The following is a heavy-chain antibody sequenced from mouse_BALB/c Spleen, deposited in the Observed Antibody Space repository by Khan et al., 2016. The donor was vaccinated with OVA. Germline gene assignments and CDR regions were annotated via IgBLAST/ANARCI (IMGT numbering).Heavy chain of an antibody. CDR3: ARTARLNY. CDR2: ISYSGST. J-gene: IGHJ2*01. Sequence: EVQLQESGPGLVKPSQSLSLTCTVTGYSITSGYGWNWIRQFPGNKLEWMGYISYSGSTNYNQSLKSRNSINRDTYKNQFFLQLNSATTEDTATYYCARTARLNYWVQVTPLTVSS. D-gene: IGHD1-2*01. CDR1: GYSITSGYG. V-gene: IGHV3-2*02.